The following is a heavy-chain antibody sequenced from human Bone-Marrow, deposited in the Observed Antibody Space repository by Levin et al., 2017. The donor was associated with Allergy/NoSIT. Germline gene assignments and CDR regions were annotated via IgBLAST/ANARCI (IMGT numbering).Heavy chain of an antibody. J-gene: IGHJ5*02. CDR1: GGSFRGYY. Sequence: LSQTLSLTCAVYGGSFRGYYWSWIRQPPGKGLEWIGEINHSGSTNYNPSLKSRVTISVDTSKNQFSLKLSSVTAADTAVYYCARPDRTRSSRGWFDPWGQGTLVTVSS. D-gene: IGHD6-13*01. V-gene: IGHV4-34*01. CDR3: ARPDRTRSSRGWFDP. CDR2: INHSGST.